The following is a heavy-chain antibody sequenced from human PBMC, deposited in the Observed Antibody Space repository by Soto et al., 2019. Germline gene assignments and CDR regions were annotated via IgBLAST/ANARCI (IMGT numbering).Heavy chain of an antibody. CDR3: ARDPYSSGWYPVYYYYYMDV. CDR1: GLTFSTYS. J-gene: IGHJ6*03. Sequence: GGSLRLSCAASGLTFSTYSMNWVRQAPRKGLEWVSYISSSSSTIYYADSVKGRFTISRDNAKNSLYLQMNSLRAEDTAVYYCARDPYSSGWYPVYYYYYMDVWGKGTTVTVSS. V-gene: IGHV3-48*01. CDR2: ISSSSSTI. D-gene: IGHD6-19*01.